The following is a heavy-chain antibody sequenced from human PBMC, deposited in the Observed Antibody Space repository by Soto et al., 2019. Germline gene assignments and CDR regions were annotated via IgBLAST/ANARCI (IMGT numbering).Heavy chain of an antibody. CDR2: IYYSGST. J-gene: IGHJ4*02. D-gene: IGHD5-18*01. V-gene: IGHV4-31*02. CDR1: GGSISSSGYY. CDR3: ARSGYSYGPNPLLY. Sequence: SETLSLTCTVSGGSISSSGYYWGWIRQHPGKGLEWIGYIYYSGSTYYNPSLKSRVTISVDTSKNQFSLKLSSVTAADTAVYYCARSGYSYGPNPLLYWGQGTLVTVSS.